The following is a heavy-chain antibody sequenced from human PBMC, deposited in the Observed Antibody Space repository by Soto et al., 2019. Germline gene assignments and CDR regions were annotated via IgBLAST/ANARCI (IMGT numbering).Heavy chain of an antibody. D-gene: IGHD6-19*01. Sequence: ASVKVSCKASGGTFSSYAISWVRQAPGQGLEWMGGIIPIFGTANYAQKFQGRVTITADESTSTAYMELSSLSSEDTDVYYCARDRQVAGSSPPPLYYYYGMDVWGQGTTVTVSS. CDR3: ARDRQVAGSSPPPLYYYYGMDV. V-gene: IGHV1-69*13. CDR2: IIPIFGTA. CDR1: GGTFSSYA. J-gene: IGHJ6*02.